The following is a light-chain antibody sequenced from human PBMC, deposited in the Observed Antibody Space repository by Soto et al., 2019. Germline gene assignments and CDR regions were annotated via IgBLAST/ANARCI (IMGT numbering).Light chain of an antibody. V-gene: IGLV1-44*01. CDR3: ATWDDSLNGWV. CDR2: SDN. Sequence: QSVLTQPPSTSGTPGQRATISCSGSSSDIGSNIVNWYQQLPGTAPKLLIYSDNQRPSGVPDRFSGSKSGTSASLAISGLQSDDEADYYCATWDDSLNGWVFGGGTKLTVL. J-gene: IGLJ3*02. CDR1: SSDIGSNI.